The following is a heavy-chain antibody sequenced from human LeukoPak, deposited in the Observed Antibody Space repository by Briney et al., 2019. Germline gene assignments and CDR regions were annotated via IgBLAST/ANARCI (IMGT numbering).Heavy chain of an antibody. D-gene: IGHD3-10*01. CDR1: GYTFTNYD. CDR2: MNPHSDNT. Sequence: ASVKVSCKASGYTFTNYDIHWVRQATGQGLEWMGWMNPHSDNTAYAQKFQGRVTMTRNTSISTAYMELTSLRSEDTAVYYCARGRTTLVRTIGGMDVWGQGTTVTVSS. J-gene: IGHJ6*02. CDR3: ARGRTTLVRTIGGMDV. V-gene: IGHV1-8*01.